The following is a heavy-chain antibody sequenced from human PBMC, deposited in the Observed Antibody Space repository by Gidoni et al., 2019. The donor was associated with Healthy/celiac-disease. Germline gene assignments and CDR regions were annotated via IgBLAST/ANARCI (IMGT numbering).Heavy chain of an antibody. Sequence: QVQLQQWGAGLLKPSETLSLTCAVYGGSFSGYYWSWIRQPPGKGLEWIGEINHSGSPNYNPSLKSRVTISVDTSKNQFSLKLSAVTAADTAVYYCARGRRLRYCSGGSCYSAGDWFDPWGQGTLVTVSS. CDR3: ARGRRLRYCSGGSCYSAGDWFDP. J-gene: IGHJ5*02. CDR1: GGSFSGYY. D-gene: IGHD2-15*01. V-gene: IGHV4-34*01. CDR2: INHSGSP.